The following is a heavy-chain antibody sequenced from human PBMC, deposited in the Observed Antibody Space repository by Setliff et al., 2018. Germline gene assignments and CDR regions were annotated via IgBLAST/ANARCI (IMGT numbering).Heavy chain of an antibody. CDR2: VIPVFGTA. Sequence: SVKVSCKASGYTFTDYGVTWVRQAPGQGLEWRGRVIPVFGTAKYAQKFQGRVTITADESTSTAYMDLRSLRPDDTAIYFCSRLVRFCTRTSCQRLSGDDYWGQGTLVTVSP. CDR1: GYTFTDYG. D-gene: IGHD2-2*01. V-gene: IGHV1-69*13. CDR3: SRLVRFCTRTSCQRLSGDDY. J-gene: IGHJ4*02.